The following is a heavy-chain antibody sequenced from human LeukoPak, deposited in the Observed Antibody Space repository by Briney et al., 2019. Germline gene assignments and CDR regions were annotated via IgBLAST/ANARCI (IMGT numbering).Heavy chain of an antibody. CDR2: IKQDGSEK. CDR3: AVLLEWSPRADY. Sequence: GGSLRLSCAAYGFTFGTYWMSWVRQAPGKGPEWVANIKQDGSEKYYVDSVKGRFNISRDNAKNSLYLQMNSLRAEDTAVYYCAVLLEWSPRADYRGQGTLVTVSS. CDR1: GFTFGTYW. D-gene: IGHD3-3*01. V-gene: IGHV3-7*03. J-gene: IGHJ4*02.